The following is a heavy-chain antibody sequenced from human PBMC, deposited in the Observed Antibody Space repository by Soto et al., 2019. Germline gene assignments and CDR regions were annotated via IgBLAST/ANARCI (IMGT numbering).Heavy chain of an antibody. V-gene: IGHV4-30-4*01. D-gene: IGHD6-13*01. Sequence: QVQLQESGPGLMKTSQSLSLTCTVSGGSISSGDYYWSWIRQPPGKGLEWIGYIYYSGSTYYNPSLKSRVTISVDTSKNQFSLKLSSVTAADTAVYYCARVRYSSSWDFDYWGQGTLVTVSS. CDR1: GGSISSGDYY. J-gene: IGHJ4*02. CDR2: IYYSGST. CDR3: ARVRYSSSWDFDY.